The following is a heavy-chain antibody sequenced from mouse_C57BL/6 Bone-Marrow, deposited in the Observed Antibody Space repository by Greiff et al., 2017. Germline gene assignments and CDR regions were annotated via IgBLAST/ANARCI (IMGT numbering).Heavy chain of an antibody. V-gene: IGHV5-4*03. Sequence: EVKLMESGGGLVKPGGSLKLSCAASGFTFSSYAMSWVRQTPEKRLEWVATISDGGSYTYYPDNVKGRFTISRDNAKNHLYLQMSHLKSEDTAMYYCARVTTRYFDVWGTGTTVTVSS. D-gene: IGHD2-12*01. CDR2: ISDGGSYT. J-gene: IGHJ1*03. CDR3: ARVTTRYFDV. CDR1: GFTFSSYA.